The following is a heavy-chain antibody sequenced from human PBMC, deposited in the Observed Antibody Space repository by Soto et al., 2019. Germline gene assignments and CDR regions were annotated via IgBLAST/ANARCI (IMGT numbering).Heavy chain of an antibody. V-gene: IGHV4-4*02. Sequence: PSETLSLTCAVSGGSISSSNWWSWVRQPPVKGLKWIGEIYYSGSTYYSPSLKSRLTMSVDTSKNQFSLKLSSVTAADTAVYYCASIKRIMIFGVVIHNWFDPWGQGTLVTVSS. CDR3: ASIKRIMIFGVVIHNWFDP. D-gene: IGHD3-3*01. J-gene: IGHJ5*02. CDR2: IYYSGST. CDR1: GGSISSSNW.